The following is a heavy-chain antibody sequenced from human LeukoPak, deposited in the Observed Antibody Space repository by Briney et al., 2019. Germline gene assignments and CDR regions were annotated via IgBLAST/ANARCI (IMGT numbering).Heavy chain of an antibody. CDR3: ARDYGDYENWFDP. D-gene: IGHD4-17*01. Sequence: ASVKVSCKASGYTFTGYYMHWVREAPGQGLELRGWINPNSGSANYAQKFQGRVTMTRDTSISTAYMEVSRLRSDDTAVYYCARDYGDYENWFDPWGQGTLVTVSS. J-gene: IGHJ5*02. CDR2: INPNSGSA. V-gene: IGHV1-2*02. CDR1: GYTFTGYY.